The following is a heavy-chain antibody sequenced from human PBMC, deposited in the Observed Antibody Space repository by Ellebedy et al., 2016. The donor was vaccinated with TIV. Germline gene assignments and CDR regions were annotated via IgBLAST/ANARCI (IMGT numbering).Heavy chain of an antibody. CDR1: GFTFDDYT. J-gene: IGHJ6*02. CDR2: INWDDGST. V-gene: IGHV3-43*01. D-gene: IGHD3-10*01. CDR3: AKCIGGTVRGAYYYYGLDV. Sequence: GESLKISCAASGFTFDDYTMHWVRQAPGKGLEWVSLINWDDGSTYYADSVKGRFTISRDNSKNTLYLQMNSLRAEDTAVYYCAKCIGGTVRGAYYYYGLDVWGQGTTVIVSS.